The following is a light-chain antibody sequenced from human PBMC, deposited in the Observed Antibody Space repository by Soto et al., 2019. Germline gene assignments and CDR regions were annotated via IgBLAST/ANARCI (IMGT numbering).Light chain of an antibody. V-gene: IGKV4-1*01. J-gene: IGKJ1*01. Sequence: DIGMTQSPDSLAVSLGERSTINCKSSQSVLYSSNNKNYLAWYQQKPGQPPKLLIYWASTRESGVPDRFSGSGSGTDFPLTISSLQAEDVAVYYCQQYYSTSTWTFGQGTKVEIK. CDR1: QSVLYSSNNKNY. CDR3: QQYYSTSTWT. CDR2: WAS.